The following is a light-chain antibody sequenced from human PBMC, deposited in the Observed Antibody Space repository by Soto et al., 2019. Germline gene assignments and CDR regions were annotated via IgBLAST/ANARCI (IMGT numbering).Light chain of an antibody. CDR3: TSYTSTIPYV. Sequence: QSALTQPASVSGSPGQSITISCTGSSNDVGGYNYVSWYQQHPGQAPKLIIYEVSDRPSGVSPRFSGSKSGNTASLTISGLHVEDEADYFCTSYTSTIPYVFGSGTKVTVL. V-gene: IGLV2-14*01. CDR1: SNDVGGYNY. CDR2: EVS. J-gene: IGLJ1*01.